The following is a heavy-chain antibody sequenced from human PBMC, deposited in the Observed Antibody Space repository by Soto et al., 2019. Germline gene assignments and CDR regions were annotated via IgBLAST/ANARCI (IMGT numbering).Heavy chain of an antibody. D-gene: IGHD1-26*01. CDR3: ARELEPWQVGASPGTPYNDY. CDR2: INSDGRST. CDR1: GFTFSSYW. Sequence: EVQLVESGGGLVQPGGSLRLSCAASGFTFSSYWMHWVRQAPGKGLVWVSRINSDGRSTSYADSVKGRFTISRDNAKNTLYLQMNSLRAEDTAVYYCARELEPWQVGASPGTPYNDYWGQGTLVTVSS. V-gene: IGHV3-74*01. J-gene: IGHJ4*02.